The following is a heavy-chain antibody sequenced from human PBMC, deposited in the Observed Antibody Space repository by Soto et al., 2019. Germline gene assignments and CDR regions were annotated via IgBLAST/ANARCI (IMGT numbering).Heavy chain of an antibody. D-gene: IGHD6-13*01. CDR2: ISAYNGNR. Sequence: QVQLVQSGAEVKKPGASVKVSCKVSGYTFTSYGISWVRQAPGQGLEWMGWISAYNGNRNYAEKFQGRVTMTTDTSTSTFYMEVRSLRSDDTALYYCARDRVAEAGPFDNWGQGTLLTVSS. J-gene: IGHJ4*02. CDR1: GYTFTSYG. CDR3: ARDRVAEAGPFDN. V-gene: IGHV1-18*04.